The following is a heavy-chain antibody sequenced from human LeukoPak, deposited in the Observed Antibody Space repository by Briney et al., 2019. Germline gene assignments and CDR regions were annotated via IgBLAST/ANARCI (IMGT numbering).Heavy chain of an antibody. V-gene: IGHV4-34*01. CDR2: INHSGST. CDR3: ARHFSSLRGLFDY. Sequence: PSETLSLTCAVYGGSFSGYYWSWIRQPPGKGLEWIGEINHSGSTNYNPSLKSRVTISVDTSKNQFSLKLSSVTAADTAVYYCARHFSSLRGLFDYWGQGTLVTVSS. J-gene: IGHJ4*02. CDR1: GGSFSGYY. D-gene: IGHD4-17*01.